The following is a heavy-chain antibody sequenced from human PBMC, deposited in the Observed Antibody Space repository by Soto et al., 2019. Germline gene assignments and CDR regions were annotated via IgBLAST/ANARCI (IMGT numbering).Heavy chain of an antibody. CDR1: GFTFSSSV. CDR3: ASAHYYDSSPLDY. CDR2: RWYDGSNK. V-gene: IGHV3-33*01. Sequence: QVQLVESGGGVVQPGRSLRLSCAASGFTFSSSVMHWFRQAPGQGLEWVAVRWYDGSNKDYADSVKGRFTISRDNSKNTLHLQMNSLRAEDTAVYYCASAHYYDSSPLDYWGQGTLVTVSS. D-gene: IGHD3-22*01. J-gene: IGHJ4*02.